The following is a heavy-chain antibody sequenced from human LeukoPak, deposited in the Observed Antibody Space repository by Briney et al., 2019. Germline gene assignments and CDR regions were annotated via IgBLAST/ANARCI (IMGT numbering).Heavy chain of an antibody. CDR3: NTVRTVVAGREVDFDY. V-gene: IGHV3-15*01. Sequence: GGSLRLSCAASGFTFTVAWMSWVRQAPGKGLEWVGRIKSRTDGGTADYAAPVKGRFTISRDDSINTLYLQMSSLKTEDTAVYYCNTVRTVVAGREVDFDYWGQGALVTVSS. D-gene: IGHD6-19*01. CDR2: IKSRTDGGTA. J-gene: IGHJ4*02. CDR1: GFTFTVAW.